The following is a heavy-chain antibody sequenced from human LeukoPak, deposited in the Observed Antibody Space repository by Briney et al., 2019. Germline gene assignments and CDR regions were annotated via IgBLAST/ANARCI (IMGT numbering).Heavy chain of an antibody. CDR2: INTNTGNP. J-gene: IGHJ3*02. D-gene: IGHD2-2*01. CDR3: ARDILSSTSPLDAFDI. CDR1: GYTFTSYA. V-gene: IGHV7-4-1*02. Sequence: ASVKVSCKASGYTFTSYAMNWVRQAPGQGLEWMGWINTNTGNPTYAQGFTGRFVFSLDTSVSTAYLQISSLKAVDTAVYYCARDILSSTSPLDAFDIWGQGTMVTVSS.